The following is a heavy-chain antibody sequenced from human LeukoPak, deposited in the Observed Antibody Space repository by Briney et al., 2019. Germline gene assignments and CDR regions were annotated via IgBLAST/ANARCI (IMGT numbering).Heavy chain of an antibody. CDR1: GFTFSSYS. CDR3: ASSGGYSSGWYLTLVYYYMDV. Sequence: GGSLRLSCAASGFTFSSYSMNWVRQAPGKGLEWVSSISSSSYIYYADSVKGRFTISRDNAKNSLYLQMNSLRAEDTAVYYCASSGGYSSGWYLTLVYYYMDVWGKGTTVTVSS. CDR2: ISSSSYI. D-gene: IGHD6-19*01. J-gene: IGHJ6*03. V-gene: IGHV3-21*01.